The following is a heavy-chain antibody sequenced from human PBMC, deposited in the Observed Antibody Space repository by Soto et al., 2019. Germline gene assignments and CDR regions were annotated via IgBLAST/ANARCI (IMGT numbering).Heavy chain of an antibody. V-gene: IGHV1-69*08. J-gene: IGHJ4*02. CDR1: GGTFSTST. D-gene: IGHD5-12*01. Sequence: QVQLVQSGAEVKKPGSPVKVSCKASGGTFSTSTFTWVRQAPGQGLEWMGRTIPILDVADYAQDFQGRVTITADKSTSTAYMELTSLTSKDTAVYYCARDSPIGSTYSGYDAIDSWGQGTLVTVSS. CDR3: ARDSPIGSTYSGYDAIDS. CDR2: TIPILDVA.